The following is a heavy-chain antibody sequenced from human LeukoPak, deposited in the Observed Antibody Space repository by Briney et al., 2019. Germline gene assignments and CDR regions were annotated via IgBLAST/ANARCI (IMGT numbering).Heavy chain of an antibody. CDR1: GFTFRSYA. D-gene: IGHD5-18*01. Sequence: TGVSLRLSCAYSGFTFRSYAVSGVRGAPGKGLEGGSAISGSGGSTYYADSVKGRFPISRDNSKNTLYLQMNSLRAEDTAVYYCAKMLDTAMGKDYWGQGTLVTVSS. CDR3: AKMLDTAMGKDY. CDR2: ISGSGGST. J-gene: IGHJ4*02. V-gene: IGHV3-23*01.